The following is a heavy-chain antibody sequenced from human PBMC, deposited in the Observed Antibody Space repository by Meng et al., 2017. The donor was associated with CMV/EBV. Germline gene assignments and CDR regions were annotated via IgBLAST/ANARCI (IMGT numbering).Heavy chain of an antibody. D-gene: IGHD3-3*01. J-gene: IGHJ4*02. CDR1: GFTFSSYD. CDR2: IGTAGDT. Sequence: GESLKISCAACGFTFSSYDMHWVRQATGKGLEWVSAIGTAGDTYYPGSVKGQFTISRENAKNSLYLQMNSLRAEDTAVYYCAKDPPYYDFWSGPTPWGQGTLVTVSS. V-gene: IGHV3-13*03. CDR3: AKDPPYYDFWSGPTP.